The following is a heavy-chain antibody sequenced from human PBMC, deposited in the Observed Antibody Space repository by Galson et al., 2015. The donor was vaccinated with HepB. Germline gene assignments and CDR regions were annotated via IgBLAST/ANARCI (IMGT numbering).Heavy chain of an antibody. J-gene: IGHJ6*02. CDR3: ASSLVVPAGIEYYYYGMDV. CDR1: GVSISNYY. D-gene: IGHD2-2*01. Sequence: QGQLQESVPGLLKPSESLSPACPVHGVSISNYYRSWFRHPPWKGLEWIGYIYYSGNTNYNPSLNSRVTISLNRSKNKFSLKLSSVTAADTAVYYCASSLVVPAGIEYYYYGMDVWGQGTTVTVSS. CDR2: IYYSGNT. V-gene: IGHV4-59*08.